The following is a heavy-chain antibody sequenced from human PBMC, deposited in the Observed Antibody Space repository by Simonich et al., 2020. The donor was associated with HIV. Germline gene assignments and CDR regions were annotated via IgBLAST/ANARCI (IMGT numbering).Heavy chain of an antibody. CDR1: GGSISSYY. D-gene: IGHD3-22*01. J-gene: IGHJ5*02. Sequence: QVQLQESGPGLVKPSETLSLTCTVSGGSISSYYWGWIRQPPGKGLKWIGYIYYSGSTTSNPTLKSRVTISGDTSKNQFSLKLSSVTAADTAVYYCARHYYDSSGYYSGIDPWGQGTLVTVSS. CDR3: ARHYYDSSGYYSGIDP. V-gene: IGHV4-59*01. CDR2: IYYSGST.